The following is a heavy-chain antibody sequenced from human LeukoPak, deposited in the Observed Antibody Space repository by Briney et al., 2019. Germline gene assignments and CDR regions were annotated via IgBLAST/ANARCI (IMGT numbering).Heavy chain of an antibody. D-gene: IGHD2-15*01. CDR1: GDTFTSYG. J-gene: IGHJ4*02. CDR2: IIPILGIA. V-gene: IGHV1-69*04. CDR3: ARGGYCSGGSCYPLGY. Sequence: SVKVSCKASGDTFTSYGISWVRQAPGQGLEWMGRIIPILGIANYAQKFQGRVTITADKSTSTAYMELSSLRSEDTAVYYCARGGYCSGGSCYPLGYWGQGTLVTVSS.